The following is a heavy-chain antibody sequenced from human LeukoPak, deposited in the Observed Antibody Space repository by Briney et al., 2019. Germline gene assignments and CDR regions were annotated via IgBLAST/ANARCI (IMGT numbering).Heavy chain of an antibody. V-gene: IGHV3-7*04. J-gene: IGHJ4*02. CDR3: ARGDAFSGDH. CDR2: IHPEGNEK. Sequence: GGSLRLSCAVSGFTFSNFWMSWVRQAPGRGLEWVANIHPEGNEKYHVESVKGRFTISRDKAKNSLFLQMNGLRVEDTAVYCCARGDAFSGDHWGQGTLVTVSS. CDR1: GFTFSNFW.